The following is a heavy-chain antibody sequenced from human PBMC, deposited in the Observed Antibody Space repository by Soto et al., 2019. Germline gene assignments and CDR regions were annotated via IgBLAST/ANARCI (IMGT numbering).Heavy chain of an antibody. Sequence: TGGSLRLSCAASGFTFSSYAMSWVRQAPGKGLEWVSAISGSGGSTYYADSVKGRFTISRDNSKNTLYLQMNSLRAEDTAVYYYAKGTTRHIAAAGTWFDPWGQGTLVTVSS. D-gene: IGHD6-13*01. CDR1: GFTFSSYA. CDR2: ISGSGGST. V-gene: IGHV3-23*01. CDR3: AKGTTRHIAAAGTWFDP. J-gene: IGHJ5*02.